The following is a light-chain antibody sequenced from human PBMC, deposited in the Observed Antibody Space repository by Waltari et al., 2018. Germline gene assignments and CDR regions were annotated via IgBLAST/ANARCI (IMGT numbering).Light chain of an antibody. V-gene: IGLV2-23*01. CDR2: EGS. CDR3: CSYAGSSTWV. CDR1: SRDVGSYNL. Sequence: QSALTQPASVSGSPGPSITISCTGPSRDVGSYNLVSWYQQHPGKAPKLMIYEGSKRPSGVSNRFSDSKSGNTASLTISGLQAEDEADYYCCSYAGSSTWVFGGGTKLTVL. J-gene: IGLJ3*02.